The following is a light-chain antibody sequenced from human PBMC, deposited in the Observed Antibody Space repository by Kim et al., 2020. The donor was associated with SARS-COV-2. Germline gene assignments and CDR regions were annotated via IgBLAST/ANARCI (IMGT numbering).Light chain of an antibody. V-gene: IGLV1-44*01. Sequence: QRVVLSCAGSTPNTGSNTVNWYQQVPGTAPRLLIHDSDQRLPGVPDRFSGSRSDTSASLAISELQSDDEADYYCASWDDSLSGWVFGGGTKVTVL. CDR3: ASWDDSLSGWV. CDR2: DSD. CDR1: TPNTGSNT. J-gene: IGLJ3*02.